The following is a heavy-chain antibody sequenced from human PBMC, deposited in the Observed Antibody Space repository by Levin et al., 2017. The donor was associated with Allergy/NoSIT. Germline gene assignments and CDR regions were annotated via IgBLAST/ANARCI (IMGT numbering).Heavy chain of an antibody. CDR3: ASRAADSSGWYYFDY. CDR2: INPSGGST. D-gene: IGHD6-19*01. Sequence: VASVKVSCKASGYTFTSYYMHWVRQAPGQGLEWMGIINPSGGSTSYAQKFQGRVTMTRDTSTSTVYMELSSLRSEDTAVYYCASRAADSSGWYYFDYWGQGTLVTVSS. CDR1: GYTFTSYY. J-gene: IGHJ4*02. V-gene: IGHV1-46*01.